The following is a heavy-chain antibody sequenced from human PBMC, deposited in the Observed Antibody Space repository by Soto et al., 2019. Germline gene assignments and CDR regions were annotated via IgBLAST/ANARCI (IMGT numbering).Heavy chain of an antibody. CDR1: GLSITDSEMG. J-gene: IGHJ5*02. V-gene: IGHV2-26*01. CDR3: ARRHLAVAVSPWFDP. CDR2: IDSSGEK. Sequence: QVTLKESGPVLVKPTETLTLRCTVSGLSITDSEMGVSWIRQPPGKALEWLAHIDSSGEKSYRTFLKSRLTISKDTSKSQIVLIMTNMDPEDTATYYCARRHLAVAVSPWFDPWGQGILVTVSS. D-gene: IGHD3-16*01.